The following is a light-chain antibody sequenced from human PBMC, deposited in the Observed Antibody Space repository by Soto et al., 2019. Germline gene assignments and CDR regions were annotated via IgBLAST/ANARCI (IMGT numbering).Light chain of an antibody. V-gene: IGKV1-39*01. J-gene: IGKJ4*01. Sequence: IQMTQSPSSLSASVGDRVTITSRSSQSISSYLNWYQQKPGKAPKLLIYAASSLQSGIPSRFSGSGSRTDFTLTISSLQPEDFATYYCQQSYSTPVTFGGGTKVDIK. CDR2: AAS. CDR3: QQSYSTPVT. CDR1: QSISSY.